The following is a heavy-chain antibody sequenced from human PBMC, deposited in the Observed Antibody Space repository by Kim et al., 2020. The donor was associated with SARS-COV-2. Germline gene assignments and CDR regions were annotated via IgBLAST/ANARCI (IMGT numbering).Heavy chain of an antibody. V-gene: IGHV3-30*02. CDR1: GFTFDKYV. CDR2: IWADGSRQ. J-gene: IGHJ5*02. Sequence: GGSLRLSCTAASGFTFDKYVVHWVRQAPGKGLEWVALIWADGSRQSFGDSVRGRFTISRDNSRNTVYLQMNNLRPEDTAVYYCATLRFSNYVGGLDPWGQGTLVTVSS. CDR3: ATLRFSNYVGGLDP. D-gene: IGHD3-10*01.